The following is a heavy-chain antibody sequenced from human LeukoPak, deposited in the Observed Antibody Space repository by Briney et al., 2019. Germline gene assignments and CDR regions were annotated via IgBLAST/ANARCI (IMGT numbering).Heavy chain of an antibody. Sequence: ASGNVSCKASGYTFTGYYMHWVRQAPGQGLEWMGWINPNIGGTNYAQKFQGRVTKTRDTSNSTAYMELSRLRSDDTAVYYCVKKGQADDDGKPDWGQGTLVTVSS. CDR2: INPNIGGT. D-gene: IGHD1-1*01. CDR3: VKKGQADDDGKPD. V-gene: IGHV1-2*02. CDR1: GYTFTGYY. J-gene: IGHJ4*02.